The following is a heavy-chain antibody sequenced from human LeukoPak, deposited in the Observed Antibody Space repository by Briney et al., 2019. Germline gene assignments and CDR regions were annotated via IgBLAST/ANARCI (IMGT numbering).Heavy chain of an antibody. CDR3: ARQGGGYCSAGSCPIDY. CDR2: MNPNSGNT. V-gene: IGHV1-8*01. Sequence: GASVKVSCKASGYTFTSYDINWVRQAPGQGLEWMGWMNPNSGNTHYAQKFQGRVTMTRNTSISTAYMELSSLTSEETAVYYCARQGGGYCSAGSCPIDYWGQGTLVTVSS. CDR1: GYTFTSYD. J-gene: IGHJ4*02. D-gene: IGHD2-15*01.